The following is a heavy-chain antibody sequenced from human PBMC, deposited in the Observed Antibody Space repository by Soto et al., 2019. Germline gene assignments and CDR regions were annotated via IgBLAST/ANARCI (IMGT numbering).Heavy chain of an antibody. CDR2: IIPIFGTS. J-gene: IGHJ6*02. CDR1: GSTFSSYA. V-gene: IGHV1-69*13. Sequence: GASVKCSCQASGSTFSSYAISWVRQAPGQGLECMGGIIPIFGTSNYAQKFQGRVTITAIESTSTAYMELSSLRSEDTAVYYCARDTIHYYYGMDVWGQGTTVTVSS. D-gene: IGHD3-3*01. CDR3: ARDTIHYYYGMDV.